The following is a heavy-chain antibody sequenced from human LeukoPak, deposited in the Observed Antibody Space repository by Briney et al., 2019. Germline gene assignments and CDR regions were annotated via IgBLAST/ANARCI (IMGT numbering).Heavy chain of an antibody. Sequence: GGSLRLSCAASGFTFSDYYMSWIRQAPGKGLECVSYISSSGSTIYHADSVKGRFTISRDNAKNSLYLQMNSLRAEDTAVYYCARTRGSYNYYYYYMDVWGKGTTVTVSS. V-gene: IGHV3-11*01. CDR3: ARTRGSYNYYYYYMDV. D-gene: IGHD3-16*01. CDR1: GFTFSDYY. CDR2: ISSSGSTI. J-gene: IGHJ6*03.